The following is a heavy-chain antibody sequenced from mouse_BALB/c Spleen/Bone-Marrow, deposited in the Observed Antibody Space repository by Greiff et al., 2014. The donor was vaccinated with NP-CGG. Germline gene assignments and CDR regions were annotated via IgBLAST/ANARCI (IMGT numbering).Heavy chain of an antibody. CDR1: GYSFTGYY. J-gene: IGHJ2*01. Sequence: VQLQQPGPDLVKPGASVKISCKASGYSFTGYYMHWVKQGHVKSLEWIGRINPYNGATTYNQNFKDKASLTVDKSSSTAYMELHSLTSEDSAVYYCARSWDYWGQGTTLTVSS. D-gene: IGHD4-1*01. CDR3: ARSWDY. CDR2: INPYNGAT. V-gene: IGHV1-31*01.